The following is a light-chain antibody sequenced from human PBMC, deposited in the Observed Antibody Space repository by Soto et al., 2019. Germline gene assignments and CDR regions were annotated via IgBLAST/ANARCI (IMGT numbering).Light chain of an antibody. CDR1: QSVSSN. J-gene: IGKJ1*01. V-gene: IGKV3-15*01. CDR2: GAS. Sequence: EIVMTQSPATLSVSPGERATLSCRASQSVSSNLAWYQQKPGQAPRLLIYGASTRATGIPARFSGSGSATDFTLTISGLQSEDFAVYYCHQYNNWPPWTFGQWTKLDIK. CDR3: HQYNNWPPWT.